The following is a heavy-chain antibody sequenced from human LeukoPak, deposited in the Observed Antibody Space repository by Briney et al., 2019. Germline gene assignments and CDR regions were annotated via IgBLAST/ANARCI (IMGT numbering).Heavy chain of an antibody. D-gene: IGHD3-22*01. CDR3: ARDTFQDSSGYYSDY. V-gene: IGHV4-34*01. Sequence: SETLSLTCAVYGGSFSGYYWSWIRQPPGKGLEWIGEINHSGTTYYNPSLKSRVTITVDRSKNQFSLKVSSVTAADTAVYYCARDTFQDSSGYYSDYWGQGTLVTVSS. J-gene: IGHJ4*02. CDR2: INHSGTT. CDR1: GGSFSGYY.